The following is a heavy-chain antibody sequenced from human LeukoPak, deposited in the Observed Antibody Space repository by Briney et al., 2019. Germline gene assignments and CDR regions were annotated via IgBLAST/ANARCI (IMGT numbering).Heavy chain of an antibody. V-gene: IGHV3-23*01. D-gene: IGHD5-12*01. Sequence: GGSLRLSCAASGFIFSNYGMNWVRQAPGKGLEWVSAISPSGDSTAYSDSVKGRFTISRDNPKNTLYLQMNSLRAEDTALYYCAKERGYREYDLDYWGQGTLATVSS. CDR3: AKERGYREYDLDY. CDR1: GFIFSNYG. CDR2: ISPSGDST. J-gene: IGHJ4*02.